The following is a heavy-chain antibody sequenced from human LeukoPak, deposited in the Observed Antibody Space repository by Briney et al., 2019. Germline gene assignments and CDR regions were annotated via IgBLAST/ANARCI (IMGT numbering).Heavy chain of an antibody. D-gene: IGHD1/OR15-1a*01. CDR1: GFTFSSYA. J-gene: IGHJ6*03. CDR3: AREGTGSYMDV. Sequence: GGSLRLSCAASGFTFSSYAMHWVRQAPGKGLEWVAIIWSDGNNKYYADSVEGRFTISRDTSKNTLFLQMNSLRAEDTAVYYCAREGTGSYMDVWGKGTTVTVSS. V-gene: IGHV3-33*01. CDR2: IWSDGNNK.